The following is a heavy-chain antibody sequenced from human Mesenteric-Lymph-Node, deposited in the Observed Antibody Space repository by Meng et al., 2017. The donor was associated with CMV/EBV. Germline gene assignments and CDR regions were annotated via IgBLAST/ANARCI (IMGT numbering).Heavy chain of an antibody. D-gene: IGHD6-13*01. CDR1: GSTFTSYW. Sequence: CKGSGSTFTSYWIAWVRHMPGKGLEWMGTIYPGDSDTRYSPSFQGLVTISVDKSISTAYLQWSSLKASDTAIYYCARHPSGSWSHFAHWGQGALVTVSS. CDR2: IYPGDSDT. J-gene: IGHJ4*02. CDR3: ARHPSGSWSHFAH. V-gene: IGHV5-51*01.